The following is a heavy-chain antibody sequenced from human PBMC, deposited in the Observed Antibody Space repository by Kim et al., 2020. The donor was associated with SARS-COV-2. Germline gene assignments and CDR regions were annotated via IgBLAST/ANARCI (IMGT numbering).Heavy chain of an antibody. J-gene: IGHJ6*02. CDR1: GYSFTSYW. Sequence: GESLKISCKGSGYSFTSYWISWVRQMPGKGLEWMGRIDPSDSYTNYSPSFQGHVTISADKSISTAYLQWSSLKASDSAMYYCARQRLMGSYLPDGMDVWGQGTTVTVSS. V-gene: IGHV5-10-1*01. D-gene: IGHD3-16*02. CDR2: IDPSDSYT. CDR3: ARQRLMGSYLPDGMDV.